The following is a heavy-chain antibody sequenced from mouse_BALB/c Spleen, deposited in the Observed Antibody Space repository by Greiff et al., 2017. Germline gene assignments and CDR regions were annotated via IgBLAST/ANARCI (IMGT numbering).Heavy chain of an antibody. CDR1: GYAFSSYW. CDR2: IYPGDGDT. Sequence: VKLMESGAELVRPGSSVKISCKASGYAFSSYWMNWVKQRPGQGLEWIGKIYPGDGDTNYNGKFKGKATLTADKTSSTAYMQLSSLTSEDSAVYFCALGLLHYYAMDYWGQGTSVTVSS. V-gene: IGHV1-80*01. J-gene: IGHJ4*01. D-gene: IGHD2-10*01. CDR3: ALGLLHYYAMDY.